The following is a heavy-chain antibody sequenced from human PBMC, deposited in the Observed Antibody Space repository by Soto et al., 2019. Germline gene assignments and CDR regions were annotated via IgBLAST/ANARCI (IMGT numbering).Heavy chain of an antibody. J-gene: IGHJ4*02. D-gene: IGHD6-6*01. CDR3: ARVGSSSSRYGFDY. CDR1: GYTFTGYY. V-gene: IGHV1-2*02. CDR2: INPNSGGT. Sequence: ASVKVSCKASGYTFTGYYMHWVRLAPGQGLEWMGWINPNSGGTNYAQKFQGRVTMTRDTSISTAYMELSRLRSDDTAVYYCARVGSSSSRYGFDYWGQGTLVTVSS.